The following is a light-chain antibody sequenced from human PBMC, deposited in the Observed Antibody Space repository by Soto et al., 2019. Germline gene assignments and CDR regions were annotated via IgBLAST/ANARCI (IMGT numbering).Light chain of an antibody. CDR1: QTISSNY. V-gene: IGKV3-20*01. J-gene: IGKJ3*01. CDR2: SAS. CDR3: RQYGIV. Sequence: EVVLTQSPDTLSLSPGERATLSCRASQTISSNYVAWYQQKPGQAPRLLIYSASSRATGIPDRFSGSGSGTHFTLTISRLEPEDFAVYYCRQYGIVFGPGTKVDIK.